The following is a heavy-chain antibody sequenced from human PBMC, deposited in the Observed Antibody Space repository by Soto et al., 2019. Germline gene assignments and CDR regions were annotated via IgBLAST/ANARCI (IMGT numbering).Heavy chain of an antibody. J-gene: IGHJ4*02. CDR3: ARVGYSSGWLPDY. D-gene: IGHD6-19*01. CDR2: ISSSSRYI. Sequence: PGGALRLPWPASGFTLSSNSKIFFRQARGKGLEWVSLISSSSRYISYADSVKGRFTISRDNAKNSLYLQMNSLRAEDTAVYYCARVGYSSGWLPDYWGQGT. V-gene: IGHV3-21*01. CDR1: GFTLSSNS.